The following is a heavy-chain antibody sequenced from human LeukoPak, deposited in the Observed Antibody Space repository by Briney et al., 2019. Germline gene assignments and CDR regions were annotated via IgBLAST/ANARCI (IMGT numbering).Heavy chain of an antibody. J-gene: IGHJ4*02. D-gene: IGHD1-26*01. Sequence: PGGSLRLSCAASGFTFISYWMSWVRQAPGKGLEWVANIKQDGSEKYYVDSVKGRFTISRDNARNSLYLQMNSLRAEDTAVYYCARDPSGSRDYWGQGTLVTVSS. CDR2: IKQDGSEK. V-gene: IGHV3-7*03. CDR1: GFTFISYW. CDR3: ARDPSGSRDY.